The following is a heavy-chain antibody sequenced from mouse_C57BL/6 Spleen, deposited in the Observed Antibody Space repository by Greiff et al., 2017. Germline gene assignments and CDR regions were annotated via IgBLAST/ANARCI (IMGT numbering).Heavy chain of an antibody. D-gene: IGHD2-5*01. Sequence: LEESGAELMKPGASVKLSCKATGFTFTGYWIEWVKQRPGHGLEWIGEILPGSGSINYTETFKGKATFTADTSSNTDYMQLSSLTTEDSAIYDCARTSHYSNLRYAMNYWGQGTSVTVSS. CDR2: ILPGSGSI. CDR1: GFTFTGYW. J-gene: IGHJ4*01. V-gene: IGHV1-9*01. CDR3: ARTSHYSNLRYAMNY.